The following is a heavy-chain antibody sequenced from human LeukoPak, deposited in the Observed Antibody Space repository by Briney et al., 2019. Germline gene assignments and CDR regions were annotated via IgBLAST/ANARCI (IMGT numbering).Heavy chain of an antibody. Sequence: SGTLSLTCAVSGGSITGTNWWNWVRQPPGKGLEWIGEIYHTGSTNYNPSLKSRVTISVDKSKNQFSLKLSSVTAADTAVYYCARSPHPSYYDSSGPTDYWGQGTLVTVSS. V-gene: IGHV4-4*02. CDR1: GGSITGTNW. J-gene: IGHJ4*02. CDR2: IYHTGST. CDR3: ARSPHPSYYDSSGPTDY. D-gene: IGHD3-22*01.